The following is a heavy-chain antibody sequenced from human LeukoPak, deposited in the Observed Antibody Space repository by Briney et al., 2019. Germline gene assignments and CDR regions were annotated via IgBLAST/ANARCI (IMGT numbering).Heavy chain of an antibody. J-gene: IGHJ4*02. Sequence: SETLSLTCTVSGASISSYHWIWIRQPPGKGREWIGYISYNGGSNYNPSLNYTPPLRSRVPISVDTSVTRLSLKLSSVTAADTALYNCARLGETGSGSYPIDYWGQGNLVTVSS. CDR1: GASISSYH. CDR2: ISYNGGS. V-gene: IGHV4-59*08. CDR3: ARLGETGSGSYPIDY. D-gene: IGHD3-10*01.